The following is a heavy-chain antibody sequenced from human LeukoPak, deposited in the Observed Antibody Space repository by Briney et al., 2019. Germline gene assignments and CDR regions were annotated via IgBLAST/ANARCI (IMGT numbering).Heavy chain of an antibody. CDR3: ARDSELKVGGSFDY. V-gene: IGHV3-33*01. D-gene: IGHD3-16*01. CDR1: GFTFSNYG. Sequence: GGSLRLSCTASGFTFSNYGMHWVRQAPNKGLEWVAIIWYDGSNQYYADSVKGRFTVSRDGSKNTMYLQMNSLRAEDTAVYYCARDSELKVGGSFDYWGQGTLVTVSS. J-gene: IGHJ4*02. CDR2: IWYDGSNQ.